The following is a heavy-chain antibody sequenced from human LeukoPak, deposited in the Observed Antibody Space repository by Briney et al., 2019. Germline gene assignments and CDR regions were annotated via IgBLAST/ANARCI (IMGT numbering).Heavy chain of an antibody. Sequence: TGGSLRLSCAASGFTFSSYEMNWVRQAPGKGLEWVSYISSSGSTIYYADSVKGRFTISRDNAKNSLYLQMNSLRAEDTAVYYCARASSYTWPAGYWGQGTLVTVSS. CDR1: GFTFSSYE. J-gene: IGHJ4*02. CDR2: ISSSGSTI. CDR3: ARASSYTWPAGY. V-gene: IGHV3-48*03. D-gene: IGHD5-12*01.